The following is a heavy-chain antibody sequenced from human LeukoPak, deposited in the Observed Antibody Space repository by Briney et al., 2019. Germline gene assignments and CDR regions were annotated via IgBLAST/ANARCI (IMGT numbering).Heavy chain of an antibody. J-gene: IGHJ6*03. CDR1: GFTFSSYW. Sequence: PGGSLRLSCAASGFTFSSYWMSWVRQAPGKGLEWVANIKQDGSEKYYVDSVKGRFTISRDNAKNSLYLQMNSLRAEDTAVYYCARAGVPHYYYYYYMDVWGEGTTVTVSS. CDR2: IKQDGSEK. D-gene: IGHD2-2*01. CDR3: ARAGVPHYYYYYYMDV. V-gene: IGHV3-7*01.